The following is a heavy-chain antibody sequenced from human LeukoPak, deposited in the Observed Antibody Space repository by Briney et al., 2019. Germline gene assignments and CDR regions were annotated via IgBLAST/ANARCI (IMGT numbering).Heavy chain of an antibody. V-gene: IGHV4-59*01. J-gene: IGHJ4*02. Sequence: SEILSLTCTVSGGSISSYYWSWLRQPPGKGLEWIGYIYYSGSTNYNPSLKSRVTISVDTSKNQFSLKLSSVTAADTALYYCARVRRGAAAGNFDYWGQGTLVTVSS. CDR1: GGSISSYY. D-gene: IGHD6-13*01. CDR3: ARVRRGAAAGNFDY. CDR2: IYYSGST.